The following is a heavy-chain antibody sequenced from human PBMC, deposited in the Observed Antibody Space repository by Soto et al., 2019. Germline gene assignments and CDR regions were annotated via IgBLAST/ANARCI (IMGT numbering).Heavy chain of an antibody. Sequence: EVQLLESGGKLVQPGGSLTLSCAASGFTFSNYAMAWVRQAPGEGLEWVSGVSASGLNTDYADPVKGRFYISRDNSKNSVSLHMNSLRAEDTALYSCAKDRPRWTSGYVFDYWGQGTPVTVSS. D-gene: IGHD5-18*01. V-gene: IGHV3-23*01. J-gene: IGHJ4*02. CDR1: GFTFSNYA. CDR3: AKDRPRWTSGYVFDY. CDR2: VSASGLNT.